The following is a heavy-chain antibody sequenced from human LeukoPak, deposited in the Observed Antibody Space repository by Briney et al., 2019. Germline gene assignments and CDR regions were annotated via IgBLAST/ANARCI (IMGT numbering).Heavy chain of an antibody. D-gene: IGHD6-19*01. CDR1: GGSISNHY. V-gene: IGHV4-59*08. CDR2: IYYTGST. CDR3: ARRHSSGWYYFDY. J-gene: IGHJ4*02. Sequence: SETLSLTCTVSGGSISNHYWSWIRQPPGKGLEWIGYIYYTGSTNYNPSLKSRVTISVDTSQNQFSLKVSSVTAADTAVYYCARRHSSGWYYFDYWGQGTLVTVSS.